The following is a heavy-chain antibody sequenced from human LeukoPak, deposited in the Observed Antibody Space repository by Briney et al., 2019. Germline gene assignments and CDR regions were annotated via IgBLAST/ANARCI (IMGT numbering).Heavy chain of an antibody. D-gene: IGHD1-26*01. CDR3: ARRGEDGSYYDY. Sequence: PGGSLRLSCAASGFTFSSNWMHWVRQVPGKGLVWVSRINSDGSSTSYAVSVKGRFTISRDNAKNTMYLQMNSLRAEDTAVYYCARRGEDGSYYDYWGQGTLVTVSS. CDR1: GFTFSSNW. CDR2: INSDGSST. V-gene: IGHV3-74*01. J-gene: IGHJ4*02.